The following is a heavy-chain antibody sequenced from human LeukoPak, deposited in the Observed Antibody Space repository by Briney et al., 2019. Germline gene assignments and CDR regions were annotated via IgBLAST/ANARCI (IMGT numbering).Heavy chain of an antibody. Sequence: GGSLRLSCAASGFTFSSYSMNWVRQAPGKGLEGVSSISSSSSYIYYADSVKGRFTISRDNAKNSLYLQMNSLRAEDTAVYYCAVVGNPPNDYWGQRTLVTVSS. CDR2: ISSSSSYI. D-gene: IGHD4-23*01. V-gene: IGHV3-21*01. CDR3: AVVGNPPNDY. CDR1: GFTFSSYS. J-gene: IGHJ4*02.